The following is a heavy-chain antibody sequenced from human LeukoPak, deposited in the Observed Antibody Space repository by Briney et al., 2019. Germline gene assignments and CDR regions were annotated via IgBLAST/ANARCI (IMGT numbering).Heavy chain of an antibody. Sequence: ASVKVSRKASGYTFTSYDINWVRQATGQGLEWMGWMNPNGGNTDYAQKFQGRVTMTRNTSISTAYMELSSLRSEDTAVYYCARGIVRITIFGVVINWFDPWGQGTLVTVSS. V-gene: IGHV1-8*01. D-gene: IGHD3-3*01. CDR3: ARGIVRITIFGVVINWFDP. CDR2: MNPNGGNT. J-gene: IGHJ5*02. CDR1: GYTFTSYD.